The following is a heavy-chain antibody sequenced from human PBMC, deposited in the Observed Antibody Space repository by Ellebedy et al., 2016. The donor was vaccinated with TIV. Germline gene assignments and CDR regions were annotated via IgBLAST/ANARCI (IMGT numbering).Heavy chain of an antibody. V-gene: IGHV3-53*01. J-gene: IGHJ3*02. D-gene: IGHD1-20*01. Sequence: GGSLRLSCVASGFTVTYTYMSWVRQAPGKGLEWVSVIQTGGDTYYSDSVKGRFTISRDSSKNNLYLQMDSLRAEETAGYYGARRISGTYGDDALDIWGQGTMVTVSS. CDR1: GFTVTYTY. CDR3: ARRISGTYGDDALDI. CDR2: IQTGGDT.